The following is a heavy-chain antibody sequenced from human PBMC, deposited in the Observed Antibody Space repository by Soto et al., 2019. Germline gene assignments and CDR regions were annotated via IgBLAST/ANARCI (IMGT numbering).Heavy chain of an antibody. CDR2: ISDSGSY. D-gene: IGHD3-9*01. CDR3: ARTTFYAVFTAYYSRFDY. CDR1: GGSISSGRFY. Sequence: QVQLQESGPGLVKPSQTLTLTCTVSGGSISSGRFYWSWIRQHPGKGLEWIGHISDSGSYYYNPSLESRHTISVDTSKHQFSLKLSAVTAADTAVYFCARTTFYAVFTAYYSRFDYWGQGTMVTVSS. V-gene: IGHV4-31*03. J-gene: IGHJ4*02.